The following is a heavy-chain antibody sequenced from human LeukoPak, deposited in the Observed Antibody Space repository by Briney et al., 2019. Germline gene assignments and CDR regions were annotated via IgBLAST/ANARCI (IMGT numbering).Heavy chain of an antibody. CDR3: ARVHPLYSGSYASLGY. J-gene: IGHJ4*02. CDR1: GFTFSSYG. V-gene: IGHV3-33*01. Sequence: GRSLRLSCAASGFTFSSYGMHWVRQAPGKGLEWVAVIWYDGSNKYYADSVKGRFTISRDNSKNTLYLQMNSLRAEDTAVYYCARVHPLYSGSYASLGYWGQGTLVTVSS. CDR2: IWYDGSNK. D-gene: IGHD1-26*01.